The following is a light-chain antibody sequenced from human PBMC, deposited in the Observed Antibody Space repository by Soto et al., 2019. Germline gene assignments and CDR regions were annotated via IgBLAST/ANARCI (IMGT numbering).Light chain of an antibody. CDR3: SSYGGSNTLV. CDR2: EVS. CDR1: SSDVGGYNY. J-gene: IGLJ2*01. Sequence: QSVLTQPPSASGSPGQSVTISCTGSSSDVGGYNYVSWYQQHPGKAPKLMIYEVSKRPSGVTDRLSGSKSGNSASLTVSGLQAEDEADYYCSSYGGSNTLVFGGGTKLTVL. V-gene: IGLV2-8*01.